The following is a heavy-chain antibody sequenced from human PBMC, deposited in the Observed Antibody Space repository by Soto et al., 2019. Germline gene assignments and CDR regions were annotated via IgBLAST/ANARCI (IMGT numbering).Heavy chain of an antibody. J-gene: IGHJ5*02. D-gene: IGHD2-21*01. CDR2: ISYDGSNK. CDR3: ARNPTTCVDP. CDR1: GFTFSSYG. V-gene: IGHV3-30*03. Sequence: QVQLVESGGGVVQPGRSLRLSCAASGFTFSSYGMHWVRQAPGKGLEWVAVISYDGSNKYYADSVKGRFTISRDNSKNTLYLQMNSLRAEDTAVYYCARNPTTCVDPWGQGTLVTVSS.